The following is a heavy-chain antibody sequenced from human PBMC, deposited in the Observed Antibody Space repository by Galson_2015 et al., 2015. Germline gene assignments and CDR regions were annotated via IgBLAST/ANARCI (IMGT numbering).Heavy chain of an antibody. V-gene: IGHV3-43D*03. CDR2: ISWDGGST. J-gene: IGHJ6*02. D-gene: IGHD3-10*01. Sequence: SLRLSCAASGFTFDDYAMHWVRQAPGKGLEWVSLISWDGGSTYYADSVKGRFTISRDNSKNSLYLQMNSLRAEDTALYYCAKDGSGSYYYYGMDVWGQGTTVTVSS. CDR3: AKDGSGSYYYYGMDV. CDR1: GFTFDDYA.